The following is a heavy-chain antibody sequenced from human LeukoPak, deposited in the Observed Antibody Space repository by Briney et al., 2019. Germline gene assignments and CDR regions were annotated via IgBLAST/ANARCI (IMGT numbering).Heavy chain of an antibody. J-gene: IGHJ4*02. CDR3: AKREEYSSNWYPTSFDY. CDR2: ISYDGSDK. V-gene: IGHV3-30-3*01. CDR1: GFTFSSYA. D-gene: IGHD6-13*01. Sequence: GGSLRLSCAASGFTFSSYAMHWVRQAPGKGLEWVAVISYDGSDKYYADSVKGRFTISRDNSKNTLFLQMNSLRAEDTAVYYCAKREEYSSNWYPTSFDYWGQGTLVTVSS.